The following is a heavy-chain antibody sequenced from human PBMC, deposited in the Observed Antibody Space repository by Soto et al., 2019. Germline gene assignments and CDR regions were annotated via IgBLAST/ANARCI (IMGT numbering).Heavy chain of an antibody. Sequence: GGSLRLSCAASGFTFSSYSMNWVRQAPGKGLEWVSSISSSSYIYYADSVKGRFTISRDNAKNSLYLQMNSLRAEDTAVYYCARLNDSSGYFFDYWGQGTLVTVSS. D-gene: IGHD3-22*01. V-gene: IGHV3-21*01. CDR1: GFTFSSYS. CDR2: ISSSSYI. CDR3: ARLNDSSGYFFDY. J-gene: IGHJ4*02.